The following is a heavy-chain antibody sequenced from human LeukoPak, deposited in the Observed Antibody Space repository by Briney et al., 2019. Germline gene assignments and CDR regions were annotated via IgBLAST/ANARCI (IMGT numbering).Heavy chain of an antibody. CDR1: GGSISSSSYY. D-gene: IGHD3-10*01. Sequence: SETLSLTCTVSGGSISSSSYYWGWIRQPPGKGLEWIGSIYYSGSTYYNPSLKSRVTISVDTSKNQFSLKLSSVTAADTAVYYCARDGMVRGVMIWFDPWGQGTLVTVSS. CDR3: ARDGMVRGVMIWFDP. V-gene: IGHV4-39*07. CDR2: IYYSGST. J-gene: IGHJ5*02.